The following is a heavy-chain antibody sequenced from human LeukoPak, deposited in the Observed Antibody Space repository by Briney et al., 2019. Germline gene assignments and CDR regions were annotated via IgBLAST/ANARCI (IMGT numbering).Heavy chain of an antibody. CDR2: INPSGGST. CDR3: ARDAHDDY. Sequence: ASVKASCKASGYTFTRFYMHWVRQAPGQGLEWMGIINPSGGSTSYTQKFQGRATMTRDTSTTTVYMELSSLRSEDTAVYYCARDAHDDYWGQGTLVTVSS. J-gene: IGHJ4*02. V-gene: IGHV1-46*01. CDR1: GYTFTRFY.